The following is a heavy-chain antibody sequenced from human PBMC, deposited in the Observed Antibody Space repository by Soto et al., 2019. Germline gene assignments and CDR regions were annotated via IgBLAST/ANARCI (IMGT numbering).Heavy chain of an antibody. CDR1: GYTLTTYA. V-gene: IGHV1-3*01. CDR2: INAGNGNT. CDR3: ARSLDLGYYYGSGGPIY. D-gene: IGHD3-10*01. J-gene: IGHJ4*02. Sequence: QVQLVQSGAEVKKPGASVKVSCKASGYTLTTYAMHWVRQAPGQRLEWMGWINAGNGNTKYSQKFQGRVTITRDTSASTAYMELSSLRSEDTAVYYCARSLDLGYYYGSGGPIYWGQGTLVTVSS.